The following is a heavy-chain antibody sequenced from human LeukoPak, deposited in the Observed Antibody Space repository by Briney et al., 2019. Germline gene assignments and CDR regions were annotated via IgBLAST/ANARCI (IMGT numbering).Heavy chain of an antibody. J-gene: IGHJ4*02. D-gene: IGHD4-17*01. Sequence: GGSLRLSCAASGFTFSSYEMNWVRQAPGKGLEWVPYISSSGSTIYYADSVKGRFTISRDNAKNSLYLQMNSLRAEDTAFYYCARYLWDGDSPFDDWGQGTLVTVSS. CDR1: GFTFSSYE. CDR3: ARYLWDGDSPFDD. V-gene: IGHV3-48*03. CDR2: ISSSGSTI.